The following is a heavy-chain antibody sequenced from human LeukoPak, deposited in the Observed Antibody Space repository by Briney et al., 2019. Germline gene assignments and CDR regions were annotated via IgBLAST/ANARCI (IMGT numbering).Heavy chain of an antibody. D-gene: IGHD5-18*01. CDR2: INRSGGST. CDR1: GFTFSSYA. CDR3: AEQDTASSSFDP. V-gene: IGHV3-23*01. J-gene: IGHJ5*02. Sequence: QPGGSLRLSCAASGFTFSSYAMSWVRQAPGKGLEWFSDINRSGGSTYYADSVKGRFTISRDNAKNTLYLQMNSLRAEDAAINYCAEQDTASSSFDPWGQGTLVTVSS.